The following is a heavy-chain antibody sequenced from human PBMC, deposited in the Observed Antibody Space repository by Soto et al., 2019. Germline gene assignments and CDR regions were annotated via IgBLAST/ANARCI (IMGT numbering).Heavy chain of an antibody. J-gene: IGHJ2*01. CDR1: GFTFSSYW. Sequence: EVQLVESGGGLVQPGGSLRLSCAASGFTFSSYWMSWVRQAPGKGLEWVANIKQDGSEKYYVDSVKGRFTISRDNAKNSLYLQMNSLRAEDTAVYYCARDEVAAPLYWYFDLWGRGTLVTVSS. CDR2: IKQDGSEK. CDR3: ARDEVAAPLYWYFDL. V-gene: IGHV3-7*01. D-gene: IGHD2-15*01.